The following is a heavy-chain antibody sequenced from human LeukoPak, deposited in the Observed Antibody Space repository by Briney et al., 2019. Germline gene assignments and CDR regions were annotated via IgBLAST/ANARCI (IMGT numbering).Heavy chain of an antibody. CDR3: AKDLAQHYYDSSGFMGYFQH. D-gene: IGHD3-22*01. J-gene: IGHJ1*01. CDR2: ISGSGGST. Sequence: QPGGSLRLSCAASGFTFSSYAMSWVRQAPGKGLEWVSAISGSGGSTYYADSVKGRFTISRDNSKNTLYLQMNSLRAEDTAVYYCAKDLAQHYYDSSGFMGYFQHWGQGTLVTVSS. V-gene: IGHV3-23*01. CDR1: GFTFSSYA.